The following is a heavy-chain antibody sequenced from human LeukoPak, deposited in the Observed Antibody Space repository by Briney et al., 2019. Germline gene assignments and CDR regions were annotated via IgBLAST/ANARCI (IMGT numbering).Heavy chain of an antibody. CDR3: ASSHDSSGND. D-gene: IGHD3-22*01. CDR1: GFSFSSYW. CDR2: IKYDGSLK. Sequence: QPGGSLRLSCVASGFSFSSYWMAWVRQAPGKGLEWVANIKYDGSLKFYVDSVKGRFTISRDNAKNSLYLEMNSLSADDTAVYFCASSHDSSGNDWGQGTMVTVSS. J-gene: IGHJ4*02. V-gene: IGHV3-7*01.